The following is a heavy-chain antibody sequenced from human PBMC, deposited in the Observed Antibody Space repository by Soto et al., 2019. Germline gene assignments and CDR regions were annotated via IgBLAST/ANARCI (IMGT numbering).Heavy chain of an antibody. Sequence: ASLKVSCKASGYTFTSYYMHWVRQAPGQGLEWMGIINPSGGSTSYAQKFQGRVTMTRDTSTSTVYMELSSLRSEDTAVYYCAREYCSGGSCYSRYYGMDVWGQGTTVTVSS. CDR3: AREYCSGGSCYSRYYGMDV. D-gene: IGHD2-15*01. J-gene: IGHJ6*02. CDR2: INPSGGST. CDR1: GYTFTSYY. V-gene: IGHV1-46*01.